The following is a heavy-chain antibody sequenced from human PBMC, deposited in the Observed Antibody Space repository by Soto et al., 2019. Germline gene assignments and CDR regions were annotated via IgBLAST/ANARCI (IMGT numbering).Heavy chain of an antibody. V-gene: IGHV4-61*01. J-gene: IGHJ4*02. D-gene: IGHD6-13*01. CDR2: MYNSGTT. Sequence: QVKMQESGPGLVKPSETLSLTCTVSGGSVDSGHYYWSWIRQPPGKGLEWIGNMYNSGTTNYNPSLKSRVTVSVDTSKNQFSLSLSSLTAAGTAVYYCARDQGSSWYHGPFDYWGRGTLVTVSS. CDR3: ARDQGSSWYHGPFDY. CDR1: GGSVDSGHYY.